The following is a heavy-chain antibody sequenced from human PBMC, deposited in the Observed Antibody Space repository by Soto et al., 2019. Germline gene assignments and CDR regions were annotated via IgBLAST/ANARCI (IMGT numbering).Heavy chain of an antibody. Sequence: QVQLVESGGGVVQPGRSLRLSCAASGFTFSSYGMHWVRQAPGKGLEWVAVISYDGSNKYYADSVKGRFTISRDNSKNTLYLQMNSLRAEDTAVYYCAKDWSKGLFDYWGQGTLVTVSS. CDR2: ISYDGSNK. CDR3: AKDWSKGLFDY. CDR1: GFTFSSYG. V-gene: IGHV3-30*18. J-gene: IGHJ4*02.